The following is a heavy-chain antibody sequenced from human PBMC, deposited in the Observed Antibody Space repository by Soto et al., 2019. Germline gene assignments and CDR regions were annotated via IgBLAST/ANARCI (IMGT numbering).Heavy chain of an antibody. CDR2: IKSKTDGGTT. D-gene: IGHD6-13*01. J-gene: IGHJ6*02. CDR3: TTAQGSSSSYYYYYYGMDV. V-gene: IGHV3-15*01. CDR1: GFTFSNAW. Sequence: GGSLRLSCAASGFTFSNAWMSWVRQAPGKGLEWVGRIKSKTDGGTTNYAAPVKGRITISRDDSKNTLYQQMISLKTEDTAVYYCTTAQGSSSSYYYYYYGMDVWGQGTTVTVSS.